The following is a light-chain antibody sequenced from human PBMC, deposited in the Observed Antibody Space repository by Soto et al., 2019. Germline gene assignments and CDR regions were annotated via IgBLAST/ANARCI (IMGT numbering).Light chain of an antibody. CDR3: QQYITSPPMYT. CDR1: QSVSSRY. V-gene: IGKV3-20*01. J-gene: IGKJ2*01. CDR2: GAS. Sequence: ETVLTQSPGTLSLSPGERVTLSCRASQSVSSRYLAWYQQKPGQAPRLLIYGASSRATGIPDRFSGSGSGTEFTLTISRLEPEDFAVYYCQQYITSPPMYTFGQGTKLVIK.